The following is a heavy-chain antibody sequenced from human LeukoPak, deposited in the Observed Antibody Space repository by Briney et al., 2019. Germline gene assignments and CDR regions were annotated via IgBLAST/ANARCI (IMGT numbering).Heavy chain of an antibody. D-gene: IGHD2-15*01. CDR3: ARGPYCSGGSCYSVSDY. J-gene: IGHJ4*02. Sequence: SETLSLTCAVYGGSFSGYFWRWIRQPPGKGLQWIGDVSHSGSTNYDPSLKNRVTISVDMSKSQFSLKLTSVTAADTAMYYCARGPYCSGGSCYSVSDYWGQGTLVTVSS. V-gene: IGHV4-34*01. CDR2: VSHSGST. CDR1: GGSFSGYF.